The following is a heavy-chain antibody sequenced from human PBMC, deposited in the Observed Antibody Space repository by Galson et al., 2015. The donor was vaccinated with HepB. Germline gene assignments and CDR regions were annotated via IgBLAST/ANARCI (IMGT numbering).Heavy chain of an antibody. D-gene: IGHD4-17*01. CDR1: GFTFSSYS. J-gene: IGHJ2*01. CDR2: ISSSSSTI. V-gene: IGHV3-48*02. Sequence: SLRLSCAASGFTFSSYSMNWVRQAPGKGLEWVSYISSSSSTIYYADSVKGRFTISRDNAKNSLYLQMNSLRDEDTAVYYCARALEGYYGDYWYFDLWGRGTLVTVSS. CDR3: ARALEGYYGDYWYFDL.